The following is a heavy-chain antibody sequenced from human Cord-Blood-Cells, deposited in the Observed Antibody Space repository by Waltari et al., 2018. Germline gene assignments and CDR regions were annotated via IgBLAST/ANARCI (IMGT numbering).Heavy chain of an antibody. Sequence: QVQLVQSGAEVKKPGSSVKVSCTASGRTVSSYAISWVRQAPGQGLEWMGGSIPIFGTANYAQKFQGRVTITADESTSTAYMELSSLRSEDTAVYYCARAFPHGYDYYYYYMDVWGKGTTVTVSS. D-gene: IGHD5-12*01. J-gene: IGHJ6*03. CDR2: SIPIFGTA. V-gene: IGHV1-69*01. CDR1: GRTVSSYA. CDR3: ARAFPHGYDYYYYYMDV.